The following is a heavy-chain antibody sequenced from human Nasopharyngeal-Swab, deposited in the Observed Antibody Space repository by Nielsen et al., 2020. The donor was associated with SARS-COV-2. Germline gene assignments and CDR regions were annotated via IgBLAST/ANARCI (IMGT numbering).Heavy chain of an antibody. CDR3: ARDEGAHNS. J-gene: IGHJ4*02. D-gene: IGHD3-16*01. V-gene: IGHV4-31*03. Sequence: SETLSLTCTVSGGSISSDNYFWSWIRQRPGKGLEWIGYIHYTGKTYYNPSLESRLTISLDTSRNQFSLQLNSVTPEDTAVYYCARDEGAHNSWGQGTLVTVSS. CDR1: GGSISSDNYF. CDR2: IHYTGKT.